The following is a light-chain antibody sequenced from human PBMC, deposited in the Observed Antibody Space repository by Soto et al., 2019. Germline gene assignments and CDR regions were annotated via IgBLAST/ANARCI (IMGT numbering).Light chain of an antibody. J-gene: IGKJ4*01. CDR3: QQFSSYPLT. V-gene: IGKV3-20*01. CDR1: QTVRNNY. CDR2: DAS. Sequence: VVLTQSPGTLSLSPGERATLSFRASQTVRNNYLAWYQQKPGQAPRLLIYDASSRATGIPDRFSGGGSGTDFTLTISRLEPEDFAVYYCQQFSSYPLTFGGGTKV.